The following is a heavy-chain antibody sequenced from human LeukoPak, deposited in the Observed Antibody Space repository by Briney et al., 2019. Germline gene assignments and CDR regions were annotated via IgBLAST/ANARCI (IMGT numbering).Heavy chain of an antibody. D-gene: IGHD2-21*01. CDR3: ARHHMAGRFDP. CDR1: GDSFSYFY. CDR2: IYYSGST. Sequence: SETLSLTCTVSGDSFSYFYWSWIRQPPGKGLEWIGSIYYSGSTYYNPSLKSRVTISVDTSKNQFSLKLSSVTAADTAVYYCARHHMAGRFDPWGQGTLVTVSS. V-gene: IGHV4-39*01. J-gene: IGHJ5*02.